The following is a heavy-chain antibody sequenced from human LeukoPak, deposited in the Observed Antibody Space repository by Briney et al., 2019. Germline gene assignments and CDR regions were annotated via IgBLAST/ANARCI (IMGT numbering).Heavy chain of an antibody. Sequence: GGSLRLSCAASGFTFSSYWMSWVRQAPGKGLEWVANIKQDGSEKYYVDSVKGRFTISRDNAKNSLYLQMNSLRAEGTAVYYCARDVYYDSSGYVDYWGQGTLVTVSS. CDR2: IKQDGSEK. V-gene: IGHV3-7*01. CDR3: ARDVYYDSSGYVDY. J-gene: IGHJ4*02. CDR1: GFTFSSYW. D-gene: IGHD3-22*01.